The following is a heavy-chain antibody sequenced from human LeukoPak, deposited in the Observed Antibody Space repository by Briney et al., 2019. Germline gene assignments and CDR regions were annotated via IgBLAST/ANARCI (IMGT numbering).Heavy chain of an antibody. D-gene: IGHD1-26*01. CDR1: GYTFTSYS. V-gene: IGHV1-46*01. Sequence: ASVKVSCKASGYTFTSYSIHWVRQAPGQGLEWMAIINPSGGSTTYSQQFQGRITMTKDTSTSTVYMELSSLRSEDTAVYCCARDLGGVGATTDYFDYWGQGTLVTVSS. J-gene: IGHJ4*02. CDR3: ARDLGGVGATTDYFDY. CDR2: INPSGGST.